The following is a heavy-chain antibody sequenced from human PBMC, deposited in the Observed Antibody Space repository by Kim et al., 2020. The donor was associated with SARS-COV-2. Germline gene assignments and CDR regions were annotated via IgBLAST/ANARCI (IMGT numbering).Heavy chain of an antibody. Sequence: ADSVKDRLIISQDQSKNTLYLQMNSLRAEDTAVYYCATVVFYYDAGYFKNWGQGTLVIVSS. V-gene: IGHV3-66*01. CDR3: ATVVFYYDAGYFKN. J-gene: IGHJ1*01. D-gene: IGHD3-22*01.